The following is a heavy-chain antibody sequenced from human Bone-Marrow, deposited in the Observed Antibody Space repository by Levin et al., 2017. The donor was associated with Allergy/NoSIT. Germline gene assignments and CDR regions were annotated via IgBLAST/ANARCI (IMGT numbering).Heavy chain of an antibody. CDR2: ISGSGGST. Sequence: LSLTCAASGFTFRSYAMSWVRQAPGKGLEWVSAISGSGGSTYYADSVKGRFTISRDNSKNTLYLQMNSLRAEDTAVYYCAKDRVAVAVVEFDYWGQGTLVTVSS. V-gene: IGHV3-23*01. D-gene: IGHD6-19*01. CDR3: AKDRVAVAVVEFDY. J-gene: IGHJ4*02. CDR1: GFTFRSYA.